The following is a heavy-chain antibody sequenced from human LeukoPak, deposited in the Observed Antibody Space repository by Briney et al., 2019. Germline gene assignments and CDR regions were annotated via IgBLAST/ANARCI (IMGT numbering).Heavy chain of an antibody. V-gene: IGHV1-2*02. Sequence: GASVKVSCKASGYTFTGYYMHWVRQAPGQGLEWMGWINPNSGGTNYAQKFQGRVTMTRDTSISTAYMELSRLRSDDTAVYYCARDLGLAARARNYYMDVWGKGTTVNVSS. CDR2: INPNSGGT. CDR1: GYTFTGYY. J-gene: IGHJ6*03. CDR3: ARDLGLAARARNYYMDV. D-gene: IGHD6-6*01.